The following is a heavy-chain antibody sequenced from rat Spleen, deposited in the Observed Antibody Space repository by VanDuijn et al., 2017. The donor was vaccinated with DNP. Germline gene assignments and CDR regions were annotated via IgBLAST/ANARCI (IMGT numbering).Heavy chain of an antibody. D-gene: IGHD1-5*01. V-gene: IGHV4-2*01. J-gene: IGHJ2*01. CDR2: INEHGTIT. Sequence: EVKLVESGGGLVQPGRSLKLSCAASGFNSNDYWMGWVRQAPGKGLEWIGEINEHGTITNFTPSLKEKFTISRDNGQNTLYLQTGKLGSEDTAIYYCARAHRNRCFDYWGQGVMVTVSS. CDR3: ARAHRNRCFDY. CDR1: GFNSNDYW.